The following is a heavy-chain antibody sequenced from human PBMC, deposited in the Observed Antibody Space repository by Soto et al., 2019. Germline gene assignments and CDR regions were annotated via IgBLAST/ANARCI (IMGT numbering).Heavy chain of an antibody. CDR3: AKDRTGYSTLSGYFDY. CDR2: ISGNGGNT. V-gene: IGHV3-23*01. Sequence: PGGSLILSCAASGFTFSSYAMNWVRQAPGKGLEWVSTISGNGGNTYYGDSVNGRFTISRDNSKNTLYLQMNSLRIEDTAVYYCAKDRTGYSTLSGYFDYWGQGILVTVSS. J-gene: IGHJ4*02. CDR1: GFTFSSYA. D-gene: IGHD6-6*01.